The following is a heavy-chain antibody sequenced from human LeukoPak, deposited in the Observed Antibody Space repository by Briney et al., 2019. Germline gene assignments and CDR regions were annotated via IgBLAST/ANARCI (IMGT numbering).Heavy chain of an antibody. CDR2: TYYRSKWYN. V-gene: IGHV6-1*01. Sequence: SQTLSLTCAISGDSLSSNSAAWNWIRQSPSRGLEWLGRTYYRSKWYNDYAVSVKSRITINPDTSKNQFSLQLNSVTPEDTAVYYYARDSYLSSGWYNWFDPWGQGTLVTVSS. CDR1: GDSLSSNSAA. D-gene: IGHD6-19*01. CDR3: ARDSYLSSGWYNWFDP. J-gene: IGHJ5*02.